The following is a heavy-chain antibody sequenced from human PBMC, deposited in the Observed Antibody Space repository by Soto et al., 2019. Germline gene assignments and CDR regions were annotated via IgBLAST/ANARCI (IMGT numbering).Heavy chain of an antibody. D-gene: IGHD2-15*01. V-gene: IGHV3-33*01. J-gene: IGHJ4*02. CDR1: GFTFSSYG. CDR3: ARADGYCSGGYCQPTSLFDY. CDR2: IWYDGNKK. Sequence: QVQLVESGGGVVQPGRSLRLSCAASGFTFSSYGMHWVRQAPGKGLEWVAIIWYDGNKKYYADSVKGRFTISRDNSKNPLYLQMNSLRAEDTALYYCARADGYCSGGYCQPTSLFDYWGQGTLVTVSS.